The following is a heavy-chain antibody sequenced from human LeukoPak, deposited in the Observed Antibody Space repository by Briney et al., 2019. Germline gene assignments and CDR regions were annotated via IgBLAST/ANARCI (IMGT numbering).Heavy chain of an antibody. Sequence: SETLSLTCAVYGGSFSGYYWSWIRQPPGKGLEWIGEINHSGSTNYNPSLKSRVTISVETSKIQFSLKLSSVTAADTAVYYCARAPLWRYYFDYWGQGTLVTVSS. CDR3: ARAPLWRYYFDY. CDR1: GGSFSGYY. CDR2: INHSGST. J-gene: IGHJ4*02. D-gene: IGHD4/OR15-4a*01. V-gene: IGHV4-34*01.